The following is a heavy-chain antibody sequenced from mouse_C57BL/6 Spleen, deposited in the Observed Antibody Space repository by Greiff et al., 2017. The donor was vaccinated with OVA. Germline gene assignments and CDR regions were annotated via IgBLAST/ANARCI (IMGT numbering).Heavy chain of an antibody. J-gene: IGHJ2*01. CDR2: IDPSDSYT. CDR1: GYTFTSYW. D-gene: IGHD2-1*01. CDR3: ASGYGNYVAFDY. V-gene: IGHV1-69*01. Sequence: QVQLQQPGAELVMPGASVKLSCKASGYTFTSYWMHWVKQRPGQGLEWIGEIDPSDSYTNYNQKFKGKSTLTVDKSSSTAYMQLSSLTSEDSAVYYCASGYGNYVAFDYWGQGTTLTVSS.